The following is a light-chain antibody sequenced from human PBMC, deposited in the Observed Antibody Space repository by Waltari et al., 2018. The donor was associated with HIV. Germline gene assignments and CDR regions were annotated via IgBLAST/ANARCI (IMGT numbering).Light chain of an antibody. V-gene: IGLV3-9*01. CDR3: QVWDSGAVI. CDR1: YIGTKS. Sequence: YEVTQARSVSVTLGQTAKITCGGNYIGTKSVHWYQQRQGQAPTLVIFADSGRPSGVPARFSGSSSGNLATLSINRVQSGDEADYYCQVWDSGAVIFGGGTKLTV. CDR2: ADS. J-gene: IGLJ2*01.